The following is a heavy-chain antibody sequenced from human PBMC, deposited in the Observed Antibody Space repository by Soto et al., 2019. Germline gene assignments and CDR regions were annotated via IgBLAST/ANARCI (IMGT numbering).Heavy chain of an antibody. CDR3: ARLSSTVATYYFDY. J-gene: IGHJ4*02. CDR1: RGSITNYY. V-gene: IGHV4-59*08. CDR2: TYYSWTI. D-gene: IGHD4-17*01. Sequence: SEILSLTCTVSRGSITNYYCSCIRQPPVNGLECIGYTYYSWTINYIPSLKSRVTISVDTSKNPSSLQLSSVPAADTAVYYCARLSSTVATYYFDYWGQGTLVTVSS.